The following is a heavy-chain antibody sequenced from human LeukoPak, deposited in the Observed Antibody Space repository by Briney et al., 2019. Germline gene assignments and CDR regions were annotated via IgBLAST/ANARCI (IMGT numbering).Heavy chain of an antibody. Sequence: GGSLRLSCTASGFTFGDYAMSWFRQAPGKGLEWVGFIRSKAYGGTTEYAASVKGRFTISRDDSKSIAYLQMSSLKTEDTAVYYCTRDTRAYYDILTGYYNFDYWGQGTLVTVSS. CDR1: GFTFGDYA. CDR2: IRSKAYGGTT. V-gene: IGHV3-49*03. D-gene: IGHD3-9*01. CDR3: TRDTRAYYDILTGYYNFDY. J-gene: IGHJ4*02.